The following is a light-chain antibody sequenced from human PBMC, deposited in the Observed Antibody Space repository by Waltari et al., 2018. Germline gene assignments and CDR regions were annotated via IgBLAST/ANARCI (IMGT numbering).Light chain of an antibody. CDR2: DTP. V-gene: IGKV3-11*01. Sequence: DIVLTQSPATLSLSPGERATLSCRASQILSNYLAWYQQKPGQAPRLLIYDTPNRATGIPARFSGSGFGTDFTLTISSLEPEDFAVYYCQQRRNWPLTFGGGTKVEIK. CDR1: QILSNY. J-gene: IGKJ4*01. CDR3: QQRRNWPLT.